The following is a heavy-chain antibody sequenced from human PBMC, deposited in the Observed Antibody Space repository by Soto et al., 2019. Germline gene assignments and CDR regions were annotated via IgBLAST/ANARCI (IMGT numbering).Heavy chain of an antibody. CDR3: ARLGAAGTSKYYYYMDV. D-gene: IGHD6-13*01. CDR2: TYYRSKWYN. Sequence: KQSQTLSLTCAISGDSVSSNSAAWNWIRQSPSRGLEWLGRTYYRSKWYNDYAVSVKSRITINPDTSKNQFSLQLNSVTPEDTAVYYCARLGAAGTSKYYYYMDVWGKGTTVTVSS. CDR1: GDSVSSNSAA. V-gene: IGHV6-1*01. J-gene: IGHJ6*03.